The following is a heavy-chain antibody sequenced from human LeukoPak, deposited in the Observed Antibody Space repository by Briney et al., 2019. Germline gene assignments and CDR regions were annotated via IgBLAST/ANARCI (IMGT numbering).Heavy chain of an antibody. CDR2: INPNSGGS. D-gene: IGHD3-22*01. CDR3: ARGFDYYDSSGYNSDAFDI. V-gene: IGHV1-2*02. Sequence: ASVKVSCKASGYTFTGYYIHWVRQAPGQGLEWMGWINPNSGGSKYAQKFQGRVTMTRDTSISTAYMELSRLRYDDTAVYYCARGFDYYDSSGYNSDAFDIWGQGTVVTVSS. CDR1: GYTFTGYY. J-gene: IGHJ3*02.